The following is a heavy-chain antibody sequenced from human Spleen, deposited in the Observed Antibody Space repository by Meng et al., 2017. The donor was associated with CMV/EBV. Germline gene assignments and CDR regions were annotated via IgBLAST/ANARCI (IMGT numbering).Heavy chain of an antibody. CDR3: ARGKTASSNYYYYYTMDV. V-gene: IGHV3-48*04. Sequence: GGSLRLSCAASGFSFSSDSMNWVRQAPGKGLEWLSYIDSRSSTRYYADSVRGRFTISRDNAKNSLYLQMNSLRAEDAAVYFCARGKTASSNYYYYYTMDVWGQGTTVTVSS. J-gene: IGHJ6*02. CDR1: GFSFSSDS. CDR2: IDSRSSTR.